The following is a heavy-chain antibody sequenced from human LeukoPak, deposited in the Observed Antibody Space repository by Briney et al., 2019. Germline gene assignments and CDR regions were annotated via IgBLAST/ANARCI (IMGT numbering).Heavy chain of an antibody. J-gene: IGHJ5*02. CDR1: GFTFSNAW. V-gene: IGHV3-15*01. CDR3: TTAYSSGWPLYWFDP. CDR2: IKSKTDGGTT. Sequence: PEGSLRLSCAASGFTFSNAWMSWVRQAPGKGLEWVGRIKSKTDGGTTDYAAPVKGRFTISRDDSKNTLYLQMNSLKTEDTAAYYCTTAYSSGWPLYWFDPWGQGTLVTVSS. D-gene: IGHD6-19*01.